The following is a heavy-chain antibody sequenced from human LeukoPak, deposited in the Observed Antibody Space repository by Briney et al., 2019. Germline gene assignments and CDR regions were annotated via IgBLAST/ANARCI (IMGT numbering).Heavy chain of an antibody. D-gene: IGHD2-15*01. V-gene: IGHV3-33*01. CDR3: ARGGYCSGGSCSYYYYYGMDV. Sequence: GGCLRLSCAASGLTFSSYGMHWVRQAPGKGLEWVAVIWYDGSNKYYADSVKGRFTISRDNSKNTLYLQMNSLRAEDTAVYYCARGGYCSGGSCSYYYYYGMDVWGQGTTVTVSS. CDR2: IWYDGSNK. CDR1: GLTFSSYG. J-gene: IGHJ6*02.